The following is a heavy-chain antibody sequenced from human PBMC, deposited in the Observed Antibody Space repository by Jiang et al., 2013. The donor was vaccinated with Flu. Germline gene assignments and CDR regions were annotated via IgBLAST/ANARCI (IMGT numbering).Heavy chain of an antibody. Sequence: KPTQTLTLTCTFSGFSLSTSGVGVGWIRQPPGKALEWLALIYWDDDKRYSPSLKSRLTITKDTSKNQVVLTMTNMDPVDTATYYCARLMVRGVIDWFDPWGQGTLVTVSS. CDR2: IYWDDDK. D-gene: IGHD3-10*01. CDR1: GFSLSTSGVG. V-gene: IGHV2-5*02. J-gene: IGHJ5*02. CDR3: ARLMVRGVIDWFDP.